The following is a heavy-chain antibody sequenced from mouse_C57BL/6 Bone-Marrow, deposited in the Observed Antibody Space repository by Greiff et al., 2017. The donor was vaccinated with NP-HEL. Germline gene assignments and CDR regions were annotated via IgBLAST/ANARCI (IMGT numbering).Heavy chain of an antibody. J-gene: IGHJ3*01. CDR3: ARHYYGSSLAWFAY. Sequence: EVQLQQSGPVLVKPGASVKMSCKASGYTFTDYYMNWVKQSHGKSLEWIGVINPYNGGTSYNQKFKGKATLTVDKSSSTAYMELNSLTYEDSAVYYCARHYYGSSLAWFAYWGQGTLVTVSA. D-gene: IGHD1-1*01. V-gene: IGHV1-19*01. CDR1: GYTFTDYY. CDR2: INPYNGGT.